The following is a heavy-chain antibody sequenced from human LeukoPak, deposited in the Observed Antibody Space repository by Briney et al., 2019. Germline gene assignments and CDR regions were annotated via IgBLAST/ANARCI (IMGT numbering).Heavy chain of an antibody. Sequence: PGGSLRLSCAASGFTFSSYSMNWVRQAPRKGLEWVSSISSSSSYIYYADSVKGRFTISRDNAKNSLYLQMNSLRAEDTAVYYCARENQLLDYYGMDVWGQGTTVTVSS. CDR1: GFTFSSYS. J-gene: IGHJ6*02. CDR3: ARENQLLDYYGMDV. V-gene: IGHV3-21*01. CDR2: ISSSSSYI. D-gene: IGHD2-2*01.